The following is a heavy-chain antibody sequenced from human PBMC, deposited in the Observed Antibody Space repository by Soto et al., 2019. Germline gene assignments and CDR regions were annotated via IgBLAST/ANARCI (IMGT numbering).Heavy chain of an antibody. Sequence: QVQLQESGPGLVKPSGTLSLTCVVSGVSISSHEWWTWVRQPPGKGLEWIGESHESGDTNYNSSLGSRVTISVDKSKNPFSLNLSSVAVADTAVYYCAMKGSSRFYWGQGTLVTVSS. CDR2: SHESGDT. V-gene: IGHV4-4*02. CDR1: GVSISSHEW. J-gene: IGHJ4*02. D-gene: IGHD6-13*01. CDR3: AMKGSSRFY.